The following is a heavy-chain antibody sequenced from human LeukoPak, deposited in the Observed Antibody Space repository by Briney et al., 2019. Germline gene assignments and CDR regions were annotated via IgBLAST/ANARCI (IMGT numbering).Heavy chain of an antibody. Sequence: GWSLRLSCAASRFTFDDYSIHWVRQPPGKGLEWISLISWDGGATYYADSVKGRFTVSRDKSKNSLFLQMNSVITEDTAFYYCTKVARNSSWPYFDSWGQGTLVTVSS. CDR3: TKVARNSSWPYFDS. V-gene: IGHV3-43*01. D-gene: IGHD3-22*01. CDR1: RFTFDDYS. CDR2: ISWDGGAT. J-gene: IGHJ4*02.